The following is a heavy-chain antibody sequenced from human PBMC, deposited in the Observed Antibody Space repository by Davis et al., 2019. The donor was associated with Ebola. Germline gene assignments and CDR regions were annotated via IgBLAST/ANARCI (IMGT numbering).Heavy chain of an antibody. Sequence: GGSLRLSCAASGFTFSDYYMSWIRQAPGKGLEWVSYISSSGSTIYYADSVKGRFTISRDNAKNSLYLQMNSLRAEDTAVYYCAREGLDTAMFYYYGMDVWGQGTTVTASS. CDR2: ISSSGSTI. CDR3: AREGLDTAMFYYYGMDV. D-gene: IGHD5-18*01. V-gene: IGHV3-11*01. CDR1: GFTFSDYY. J-gene: IGHJ6*02.